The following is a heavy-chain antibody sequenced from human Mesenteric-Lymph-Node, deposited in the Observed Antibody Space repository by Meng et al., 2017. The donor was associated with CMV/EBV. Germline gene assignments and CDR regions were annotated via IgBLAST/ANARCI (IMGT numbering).Heavy chain of an antibody. CDR1: GFTFSTYG. CDR3: ARALDIVVVVAAPGGAFDI. Sequence: GGSLRLSCAASGFTFSTYGINWVRQAPGKGLEWVSTISATGYNIFYADSVKGRFTISRDNSKNTLYLQMNSLRAEDTAVYYCARALDIVVVVAAPGGAFDIWGQGTMVTVSS. D-gene: IGHD2-15*01. V-gene: IGHV3-23*01. CDR2: ISATGYNI. J-gene: IGHJ3*02.